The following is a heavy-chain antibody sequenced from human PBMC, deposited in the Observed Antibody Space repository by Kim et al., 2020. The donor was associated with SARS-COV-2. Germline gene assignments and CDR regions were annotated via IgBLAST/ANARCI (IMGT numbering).Heavy chain of an antibody. CDR2: INPSGGST. V-gene: IGHV1-46*01. CDR1: GYTFTSYY. CDR3: ARARTDSGYDPHFDY. J-gene: IGHJ4*02. D-gene: IGHD5-12*01. Sequence: ASVKVSCKASGYTFTSYYMHWVRQAPGQGLEWMGIINPSGGSTSYAQKFQGRVTMTRDTSTSTVYMELSSLRSEDTAVYYCARARTDSGYDPHFDYWGQGTLVTVSS.